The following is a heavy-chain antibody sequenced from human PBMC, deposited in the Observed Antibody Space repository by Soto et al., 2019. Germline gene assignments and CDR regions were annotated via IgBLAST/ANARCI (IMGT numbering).Heavy chain of an antibody. CDR1: GFTFSSYA. CDR3: ARVRIWYFDL. Sequence: GGSLRLSCSASGFTFSSYAMHWVRQAPGKGLEYVSAISSNGGSTYYADSVKGRFTISRDNAKNSLYLQMNSLRAEDTAVYYCARVRIWYFDLWGRGTLVTVSS. CDR2: ISSNGGST. J-gene: IGHJ2*01. V-gene: IGHV3-64*04. D-gene: IGHD2-15*01.